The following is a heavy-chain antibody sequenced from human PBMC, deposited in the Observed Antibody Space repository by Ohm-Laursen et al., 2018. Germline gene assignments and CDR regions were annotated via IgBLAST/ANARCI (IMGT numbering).Heavy chain of an antibody. V-gene: IGHV1-2*02. Sequence: AASVKVSCKASGYTFTGYYMHWVRQAPGQGLEWMGWINPNSGGTNYAQKFQGRVTMTRDTSISTAYMELSRLRSDDTAVYYCARDYDSSGHFDYWGQGTLVTVSS. D-gene: IGHD3-22*01. J-gene: IGHJ4*02. CDR3: ARDYDSSGHFDY. CDR2: INPNSGGT. CDR1: GYTFTGYY.